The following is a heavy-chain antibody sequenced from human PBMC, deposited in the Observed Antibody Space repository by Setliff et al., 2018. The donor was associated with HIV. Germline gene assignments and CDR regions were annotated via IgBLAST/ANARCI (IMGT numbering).Heavy chain of an antibody. V-gene: IGHV4-4*08. CDR1: GGSIGGYY. CDR2: VSSIGNT. Sequence: SETLSLTCTVSGGSIGGYYWSWIRQPPGTGLEWLGYVSSIGNTNYNPSLKSRVTISVDTSKNQFSLQLNSVTAADTAVYFCARTRAPYFFDFWGQGAQVTVSS. D-gene: IGHD1-26*01. CDR3: ARTRAPYFFDF. J-gene: IGHJ4*02.